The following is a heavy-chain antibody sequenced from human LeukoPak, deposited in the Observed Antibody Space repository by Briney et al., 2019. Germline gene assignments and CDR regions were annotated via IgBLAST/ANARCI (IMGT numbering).Heavy chain of an antibody. V-gene: IGHV3-23*01. Sequence: GGSLRLSCAASGFTFSSYWMSWVRQAPGKGLEWVASITSSGRTPYYADSAKGRFTISRDNSKNTLYLQMNSLRGEDTALYYCAKDRPNFYETSGSYYKIKGDFWGQGSLVTVSS. CDR2: ITSSGRTP. CDR3: AKDRPNFYETSGSYYKIKGDF. CDR1: GFTFSSYW. D-gene: IGHD3-10*01. J-gene: IGHJ4*02.